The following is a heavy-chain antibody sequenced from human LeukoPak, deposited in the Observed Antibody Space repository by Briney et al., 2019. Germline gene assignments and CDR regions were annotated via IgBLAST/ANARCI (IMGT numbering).Heavy chain of an antibody. CDR3: ARHGSLTAGAFEI. CDR2: IYYSGST. Sequence: SETLSLTCTVSGGSISSYYWSWIRQPPGKGLEWIGYIYYSGSTNYNPSLKSRVTISVDTSKNQFSLKLSSVTAADTAVYYCARHGSLTAGAFEIRGQGTMVTVSS. J-gene: IGHJ3*02. V-gene: IGHV4-59*08. CDR1: GGSISSYY. D-gene: IGHD3-16*01.